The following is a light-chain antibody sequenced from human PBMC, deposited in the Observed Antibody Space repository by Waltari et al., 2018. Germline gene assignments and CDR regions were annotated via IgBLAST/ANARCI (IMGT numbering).Light chain of an antibody. J-gene: IGKJ4*01. Sequence: IVLTQSPATLSLSPGERHTFSCRASQSVVTYFTWFQQKPGQAPRLLMYEVSKGATGIPARFSGSGSGTDFTLTISSLEPEDFGVYYCQQRASSWVTFGGGTKVDIK. CDR3: QQRASSWVT. CDR2: EVS. V-gene: IGKV3-11*01. CDR1: QSVVTY.